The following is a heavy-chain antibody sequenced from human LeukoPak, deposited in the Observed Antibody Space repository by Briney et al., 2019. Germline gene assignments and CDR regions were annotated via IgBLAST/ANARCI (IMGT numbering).Heavy chain of an antibody. V-gene: IGHV4-39*01. CDR3: ARHQSIKYYFDY. J-gene: IGHJ4*02. CDR2: IYYSGST. Sequence: PSETLSLTCTVSDGSISSSTYYWGWIRQPPGKGLEWIGSIYYSGSTYYNPSLKSRVTISVDTSKNQFSLKLSSVTAADTAVYYCARHQSIKYYFDYWGQGTLVTVSS. CDR1: DGSISSSTYY.